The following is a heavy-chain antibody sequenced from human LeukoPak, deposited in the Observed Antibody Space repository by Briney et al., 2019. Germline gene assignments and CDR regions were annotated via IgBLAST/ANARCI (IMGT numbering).Heavy chain of an antibody. V-gene: IGHV3-66*02. D-gene: IGHD3-22*01. CDR2: IYSGGST. CDR3: AGDPVNYYDSSGYYL. CDR1: GFTVSSNY. J-gene: IGHJ5*02. Sequence: GGSLRLSCAASGFTVSSNYMSWVRQAPGKGLEWVSVIYSGGSTYYADSVKGRFTISRDNSKNTLYLQMNSLRAEDTAVYYCAGDPVNYYDSSGYYLWGQGTLVTVSS.